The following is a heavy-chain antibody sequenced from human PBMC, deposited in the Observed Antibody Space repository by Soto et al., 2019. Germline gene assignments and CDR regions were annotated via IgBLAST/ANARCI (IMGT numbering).Heavy chain of an antibody. V-gene: IGHV1-69*01. Sequence: QVPLVQSGAEVKKPGSSVKVSCKASGGTFSSDAISWVRQAPGHGLEWMGGIIPILGTANYAQKFQGRVTITADESTSTAYMELSSLRSEDTAVYYCARVVDCSSTSCPDYWGQGTLVTVSS. CDR3: ARVVDCSSTSCPDY. CDR1: GGTFSSDA. J-gene: IGHJ4*02. D-gene: IGHD2-2*01. CDR2: IIPILGTA.